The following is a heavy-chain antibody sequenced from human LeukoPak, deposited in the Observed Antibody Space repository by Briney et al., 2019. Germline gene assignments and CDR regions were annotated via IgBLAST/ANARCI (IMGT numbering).Heavy chain of an antibody. Sequence: GGSLRLSCSASGFTFSSYPMSWVRQAPGKGLDWVSAISGSGGSTYNADSVKGRFTISRDNSKNTLYLQMNSLRAEDTAVYYCAGSVAGTFGFYFDYWGQGTLVTVSS. J-gene: IGHJ4*02. CDR3: AGSVAGTFGFYFDY. CDR2: ISGSGGST. V-gene: IGHV3-23*01. D-gene: IGHD6-19*01. CDR1: GFTFSSYP.